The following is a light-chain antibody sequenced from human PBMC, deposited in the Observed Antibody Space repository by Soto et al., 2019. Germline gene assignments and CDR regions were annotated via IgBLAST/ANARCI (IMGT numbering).Light chain of an antibody. CDR2: AAS. CDR1: QTISNT. V-gene: IGKV3-15*01. J-gene: IGKJ4*01. CDR3: QERNRWPRGT. Sequence: EVVMTQSPATLSVSPGDKVSLSCRANQTISNTLAWYQQKPGQAPRLLIYAASTRATGVSARFSGSGSGTEFTLTISSLQSEDFTIYYCQERNRWPRGTFGAGTKVDIK.